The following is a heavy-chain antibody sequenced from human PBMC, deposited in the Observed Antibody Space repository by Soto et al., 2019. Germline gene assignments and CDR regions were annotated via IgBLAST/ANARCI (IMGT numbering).Heavy chain of an antibody. D-gene: IGHD6-19*01. CDR2: ISGSGGRT. CDR3: ANPIAVAAWGHDAFDL. Sequence: PGACLSLSSEASGITFSSYATVWVAQEPVEGLEWVSAISGSGGRTYYADSVKGRFTISRDNSKITLYLQMSSLRAEDTAVYYCANPIAVAAWGHDAFDLWGQGTMVPVSS. V-gene: IGHV3-23*01. J-gene: IGHJ3*01. CDR1: GITFSSYA.